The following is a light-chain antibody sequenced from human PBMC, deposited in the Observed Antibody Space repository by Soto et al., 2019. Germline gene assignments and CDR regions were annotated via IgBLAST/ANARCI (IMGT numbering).Light chain of an antibody. CDR3: LQYASPLYT. V-gene: IGKV3-20*01. CDR2: GAS. CDR1: QSLSSSF. Sequence: EVVLTQSPGTLSLSPGERATLSCRASQSLSSSFLAWYQQKPGQAPRLLLYGASNRATGIPDRFSGSGSGTDFTLTISRLEPEDFAVYFCLQYASPLYTFGKGTKLEIK. J-gene: IGKJ2*01.